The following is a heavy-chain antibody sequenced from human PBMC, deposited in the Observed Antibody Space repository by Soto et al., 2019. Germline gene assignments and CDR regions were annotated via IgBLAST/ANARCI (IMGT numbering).Heavy chain of an antibody. J-gene: IGHJ6*02. Sequence: GGSLRLSCAASGFTFSSYWMSWVRQAPGKGLEWVANIKQDGSEKYYVDSVKGRFTISRDNAKNSLYLQMNSLRAEDTAVYYCARVKMTGYKGRYYYYGMDVWGQGTTVTVS. D-gene: IGHD3-9*01. V-gene: IGHV3-7*03. CDR1: GFTFSSYW. CDR3: ARVKMTGYKGRYYYYGMDV. CDR2: IKQDGSEK.